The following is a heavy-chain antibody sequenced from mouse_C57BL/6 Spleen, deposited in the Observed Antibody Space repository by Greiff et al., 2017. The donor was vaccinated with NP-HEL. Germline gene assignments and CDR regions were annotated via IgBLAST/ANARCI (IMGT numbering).Heavy chain of an antibody. D-gene: IGHD1-3*01. CDR2: IYPRSGNT. CDR3: AKEEEVAMDY. Sequence: VQLQESGAELARPGASVKLSCKASGYTFTSYGISWVKQRTGQGLEWIGEIYPRSGNTYYNEKFKGKATLTADKSSSTAYMELRSLTSEDSAVYFCAKEEEVAMDYWGQGTSVTVSS. V-gene: IGHV1-81*01. CDR1: GYTFTSYG. J-gene: IGHJ4*01.